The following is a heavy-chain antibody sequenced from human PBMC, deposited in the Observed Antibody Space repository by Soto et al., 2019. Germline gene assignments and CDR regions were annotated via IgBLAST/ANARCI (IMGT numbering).Heavy chain of an antibody. D-gene: IGHD3-3*01. CDR2: IYYSGST. CDR3: ARGNNDYDFWSGSPRHYYGMDV. J-gene: IGHJ6*02. V-gene: IGHV4-59*01. CDR1: GGSISSYY. Sequence: SETLSLTCTVSGGSISSYYWSWIRQPPGKGLEWIGYIYYSGSTNYNPSLKSRVTISVDTSKNQFSLKLSSVTAADTAVYYCARGNNDYDFWSGSPRHYYGMDVWGQGTTVTVSS.